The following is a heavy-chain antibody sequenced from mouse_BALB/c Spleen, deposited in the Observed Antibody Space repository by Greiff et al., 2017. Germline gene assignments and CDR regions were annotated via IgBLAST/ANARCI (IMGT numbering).Heavy chain of an antibody. CDR2: ISSGGSYT. Sequence: EVQRVESGGGLVKPGGSLKLSCAASGFTFSSYAMSWVRQSPEKRLEWVAEISSGGSYTYYPDTVTGRFTISRDNAKNTLYLEMSSLRSEDTAMYYCARGGKRFAYWGQGTLVTVSA. D-gene: IGHD1-1*02. CDR1: GFTFSSYA. J-gene: IGHJ3*01. CDR3: ARGGKRFAY. V-gene: IGHV5-9-4*01.